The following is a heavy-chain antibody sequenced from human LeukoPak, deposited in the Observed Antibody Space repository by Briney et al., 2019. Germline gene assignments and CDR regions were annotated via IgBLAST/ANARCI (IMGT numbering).Heavy chain of an antibody. V-gene: IGHV4-34*01. CDR3: ARPYRRYCSSTSCHMYNWFDP. J-gene: IGHJ5*02. CDR1: GGSFSGYY. D-gene: IGHD2-2*02. CDR2: INHSGST. Sequence: SETLSLTCAVYGGSFSGYYWNWIRQPPGKGLEWIGEINHSGSTNYNPSLKSRVTISVDTSKNQFSLKLSSVTAADTAVYYCARPYRRYCSSTSCHMYNWFDPWGQGTLVTVSS.